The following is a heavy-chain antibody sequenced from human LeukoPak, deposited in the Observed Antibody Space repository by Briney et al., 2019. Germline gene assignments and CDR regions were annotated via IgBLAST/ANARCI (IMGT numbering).Heavy chain of an antibody. CDR3: AKDLRQLVAPQYCDY. J-gene: IGHJ4*02. D-gene: IGHD6-6*01. Sequence: GGSLRLSCAASGFTFSSYGMHWVRQAPGKGLEWVAFIRYDGSNKYYADSVKGRFTISRDNSKNTLYLQMNSLRAEDTAVYYCAKDLRQLVAPQYCDYWGQGTLVTVSS. CDR2: IRYDGSNK. CDR1: GFTFSSYG. V-gene: IGHV3-30*02.